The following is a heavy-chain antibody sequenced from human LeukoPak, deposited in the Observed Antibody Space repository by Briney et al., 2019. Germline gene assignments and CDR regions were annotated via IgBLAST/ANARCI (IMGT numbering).Heavy chain of an antibody. Sequence: GGSLRLSCAASGFTFDDYAMHWVRQAPGKGLEWVSGISWNSGSIGYADSVKGRFTISRDNAKNSLYLQMNSLRAEDTAVYYCARDSGGSGSYVEEGDAFDIWGQGTMVTVSS. CDR3: ARDSGGSGSYVEEGDAFDI. CDR1: GFTFDDYA. V-gene: IGHV3-9*01. CDR2: ISWNSGSI. D-gene: IGHD1-26*01. J-gene: IGHJ3*02.